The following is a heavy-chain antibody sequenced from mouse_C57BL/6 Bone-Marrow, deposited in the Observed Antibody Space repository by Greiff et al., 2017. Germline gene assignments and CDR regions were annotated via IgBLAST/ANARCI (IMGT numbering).Heavy chain of an antibody. CDR2: ISSGGDYI. D-gene: IGHD1-1*01. Sequence: EVQGVESGEGLVKPGGSLKLSCAASGFTFSSYAMSWVRQTPEKRLEWVAYISSGGDYIYYADTVKGRITISRDNARNTLYLQMSSLKSEDTAMYYCTRDPVTTGFAYWGQGTLVTVSA. CDR3: TRDPVTTGFAY. CDR1: GFTFSSYA. V-gene: IGHV5-9-1*02. J-gene: IGHJ3*01.